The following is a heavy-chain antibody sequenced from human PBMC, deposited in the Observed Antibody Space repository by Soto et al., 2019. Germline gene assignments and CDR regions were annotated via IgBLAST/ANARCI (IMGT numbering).Heavy chain of an antibody. Sequence: QVQLVESGGGVVQPGKSLRLSCAASGFTFSSYAIHWVRQAPGKGLEWVAVISYDGSNKNYADSVKGRFTISRDNSNHTVSLQMDSLRAEETAVYYCAKDFLLWGSFPDPGASDYWGQGTLVIVSS. CDR2: ISYDGSNK. J-gene: IGHJ4*02. D-gene: IGHD3-16*01. CDR3: AKDFLLWGSFPDPGASDY. CDR1: GFTFSSYA. V-gene: IGHV3-30*18.